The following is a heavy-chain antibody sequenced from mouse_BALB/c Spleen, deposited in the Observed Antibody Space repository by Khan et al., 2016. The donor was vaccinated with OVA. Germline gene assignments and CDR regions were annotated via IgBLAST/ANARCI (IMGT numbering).Heavy chain of an antibody. CDR2: INTHSGVP. D-gene: IGHD2-14*01. CDR1: GYTFTTAG. J-gene: IGHJ4*01. Sequence: QIQLVQSGPELKKPGETVRISCKASGYTFTTAGMQWVQKMPGKGLKWIGWINTHSGVPKYAEDFKGRVVFSLETSASTAYLQITNLQNEGPATSFCARGGAAYYRNDGGAMDYWGQGTSVTVSS. V-gene: IGHV9-4*02. CDR3: ARGGAAYYRNDGGAMDY.